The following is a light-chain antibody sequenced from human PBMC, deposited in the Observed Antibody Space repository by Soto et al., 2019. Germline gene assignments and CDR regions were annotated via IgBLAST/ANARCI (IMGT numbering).Light chain of an antibody. Sequence: EIVLTQSPGTLSLSPGEGATLSCRASQRISSNFLAWYQQKRGQAPRLLIHGTSNRATGIPDRFSGSGSGTDFTLPITRLEPEDFAVYYCQQYGGSPRTFGQGTKVDIK. CDR3: QQYGGSPRT. J-gene: IGKJ1*01. V-gene: IGKV3-20*01. CDR2: GTS. CDR1: QRISSNF.